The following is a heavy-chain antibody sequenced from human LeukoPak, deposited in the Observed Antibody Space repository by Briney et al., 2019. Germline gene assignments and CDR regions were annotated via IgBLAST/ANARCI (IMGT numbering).Heavy chain of an antibody. J-gene: IGHJ3*02. V-gene: IGHV1-69*13. CDR2: IIPIFGTA. CDR3: ARASSIVGATDNSGSAFDI. Sequence: SVKVSCKASGGTYSSYAISWVRQAPGQGLEWMGRIIPIFGTANYAQKFQGRVTITADESTSTAYMELSSLRSEDTAVYYCARASSIVGATDNSGSAFDIWGQGTMLTVSS. D-gene: IGHD1-26*01. CDR1: GGTYSSYA.